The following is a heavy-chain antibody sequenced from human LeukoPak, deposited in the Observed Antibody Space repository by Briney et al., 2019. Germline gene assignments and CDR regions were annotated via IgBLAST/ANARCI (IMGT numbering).Heavy chain of an antibody. CDR3: AADPGDYYFDY. CDR2: IVVGSGNT. J-gene: IGHJ4*02. CDR1: GFTFTSSA. Sequence: SVKVFCRASGFTFTSSAVQWVRQARGQRREWIGWIVVGSGNTNYAQKFQERVTITRDMSTSTAYMELSSLRSEDTAVYYCAADPGDYYFDYWGQGTLVTVSS. D-gene: IGHD3-10*01. V-gene: IGHV1-58*01.